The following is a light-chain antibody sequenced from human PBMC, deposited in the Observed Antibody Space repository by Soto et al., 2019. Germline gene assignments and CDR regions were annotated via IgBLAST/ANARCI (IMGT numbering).Light chain of an antibody. J-gene: IGKJ5*01. Sequence: EIVITQSPSTLSVSTGERATLSCRASQSVSSNLAWYQQKPGQAPRLLIYGASTRATGIPARFSGSGSGTEFTLTISSLQSEDFAVYYCQQYNKWPPITFGQGTRLEIK. CDR1: QSVSSN. CDR3: QQYNKWPPIT. CDR2: GAS. V-gene: IGKV3-15*01.